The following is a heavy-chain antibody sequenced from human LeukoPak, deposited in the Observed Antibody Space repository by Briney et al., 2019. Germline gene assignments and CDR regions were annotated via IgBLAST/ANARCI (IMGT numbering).Heavy chain of an antibody. J-gene: IGHJ4*02. CDR3: AKDQLWRINYYSDY. V-gene: IGHV3-23*01. Sequence: GGSLRLSCAASGFTFSSYAMSWVRQAPGKGLEWVSTISSSGGSTYYADSVKGRFTISRDNSKNTLYLQMNSLRAEDTAVYYCAKDQLWRINYYSDYWGQGTLVTVSS. D-gene: IGHD5-18*01. CDR2: ISSSGGST. CDR1: GFTFSSYA.